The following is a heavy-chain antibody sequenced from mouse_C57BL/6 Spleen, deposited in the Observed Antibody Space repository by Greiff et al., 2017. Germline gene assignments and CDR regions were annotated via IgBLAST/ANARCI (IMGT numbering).Heavy chain of an antibody. V-gene: IGHV1-55*01. D-gene: IGHD2-4*01. CDR2: IYPGRGST. CDR3: ARDYDYDEGY. Sequence: QVQLQQSGAELVKPGASVKMSCKASGYTFTSYWITWVKQRPGQGLEWIGDIYPGRGSTNYNEKFKSKATLTVDTSSSTAYMQLISLTSEDSAVYYCARDYDYDEGYWGQGTTLTVSS. J-gene: IGHJ2*01. CDR1: GYTFTSYW.